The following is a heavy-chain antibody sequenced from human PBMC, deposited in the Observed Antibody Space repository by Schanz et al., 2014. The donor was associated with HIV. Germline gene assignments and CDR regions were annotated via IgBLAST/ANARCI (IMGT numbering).Heavy chain of an antibody. V-gene: IGHV3-30*18. CDR3: AKDRNYYDSKYIGKGNYYYYYGMDV. CDR1: GFTFDNYG. D-gene: IGHD3-22*01. Sequence: ESGGGVVRPGRSLRLSCEASGFTFDNYGMHWVRQAPGKGLEWVAVISYDGRNKHFADSVKGRFTMSRDNSKNTLYLQMNRVRADDTAVYYCAKDRNYYDSKYIGKGNYYYYYGMDVWGQGTTVTISS. J-gene: IGHJ6*02. CDR2: ISYDGRNK.